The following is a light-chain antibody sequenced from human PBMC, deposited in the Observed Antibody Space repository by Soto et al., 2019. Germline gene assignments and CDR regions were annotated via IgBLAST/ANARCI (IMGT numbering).Light chain of an antibody. CDR2: GAS. J-gene: IGKJ4*01. CDR1: QSVSSTN. CDR3: QQYGNSRLN. V-gene: IGKV3-20*01. Sequence: ETVLTQSPGTLSLSPGERATLSCRASQSVSSTNLAWYQQIPGQAPRLLIYGASSRATGIPDRFSGSGSGTDFTLTISRLEPEDFAVYYCQQYGNSRLNCGGGNKGAIK.